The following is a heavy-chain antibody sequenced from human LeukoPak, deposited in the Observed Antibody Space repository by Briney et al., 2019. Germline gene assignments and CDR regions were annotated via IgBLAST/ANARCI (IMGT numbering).Heavy chain of an antibody. D-gene: IGHD6-6*01. Sequence: SQTLSLTCTVSGGSISSGGYYWSWIRQHPGKGLEWIGYIYYSGSTYYNPSLKSRVTISVDTSKNQFSLKLSSVTAADTAVYYCAREEYSSSSAVDYWGQGTLVTVSS. CDR2: IYYSGST. CDR3: AREEYSSSSAVDY. V-gene: IGHV4-31*03. CDR1: GGSISSGGYY. J-gene: IGHJ4*02.